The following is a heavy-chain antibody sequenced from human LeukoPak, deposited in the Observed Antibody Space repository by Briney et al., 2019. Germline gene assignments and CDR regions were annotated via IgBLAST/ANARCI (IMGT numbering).Heavy chain of an antibody. CDR3: VKAAGSWYGYFDY. J-gene: IGHJ4*02. V-gene: IGHV3-64D*06. CDR1: GFTFSNYA. D-gene: IGHD6-13*01. CDR2: ISDNGGNT. Sequence: GGSLRLSCSASGFTFSNYAIHWVRQAPGKGLEYVSTISDNGGNTNYADSVKGRFTISRDNSKNTLYLQMRSLRPEDTAVYYCVKAAGSWYGYFDYWGQGTLVTVSS.